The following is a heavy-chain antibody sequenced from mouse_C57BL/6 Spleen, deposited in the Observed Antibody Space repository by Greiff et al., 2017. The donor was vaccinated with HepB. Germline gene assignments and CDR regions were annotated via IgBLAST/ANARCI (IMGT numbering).Heavy chain of an antibody. Sequence: VQLQQPGAELERPGSSVKLSCKASGYTFTSYWMHWVKQRPIQGLEWIGNIDPSDSETHYNQKFKDKATLTVDKSSSTAYMQLSSLTSEDSAVYYCARVLYGSSPSFDYWGQGTTLTVSS. CDR3: ARVLYGSSPSFDY. V-gene: IGHV1-52*01. CDR2: IDPSDSET. CDR1: GYTFTSYW. J-gene: IGHJ2*01. D-gene: IGHD1-1*01.